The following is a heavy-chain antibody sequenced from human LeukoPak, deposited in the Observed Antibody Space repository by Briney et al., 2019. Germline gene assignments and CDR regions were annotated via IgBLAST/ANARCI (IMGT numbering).Heavy chain of an antibody. CDR3: ARHDFYSNYPNNWFDT. V-gene: IGHV4-38-2*01. CDR2: FYHSGST. CDR1: GYPISSGYF. J-gene: IGHJ5*02. Sequence: SETLSLTCAVSGYPISSGYFWGWIRQPPGKGLEWIGSFYHSGSTHYNPSLRSRVSISVDTSKNQFSLNLISVTAADTAVYYCARHDFYSNYPNNWFDTWGQGTLVTISS. D-gene: IGHD4-11*01.